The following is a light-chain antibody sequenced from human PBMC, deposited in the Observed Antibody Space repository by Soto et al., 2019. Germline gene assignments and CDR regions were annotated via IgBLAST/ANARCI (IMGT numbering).Light chain of an antibody. CDR1: QILLSISNNKNY. CDR2: WAS. J-gene: IGKJ4*01. V-gene: IGKV4-1*01. Sequence: DIVMTQSPDSLAVSLGERATINCKSSQILLSISNNKNYLSWYQQKPGQAPKALIYWASTRESGVPDRFSGSGSGTDFTLTISSLQAEDVAVYYCLQYHSSPLTFGGGTKVEIK. CDR3: LQYHSSPLT.